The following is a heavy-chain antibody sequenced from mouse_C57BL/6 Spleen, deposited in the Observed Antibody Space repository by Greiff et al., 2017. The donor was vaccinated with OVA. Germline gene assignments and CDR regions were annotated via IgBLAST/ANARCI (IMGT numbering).Heavy chain of an antibody. D-gene: IGHD2-3*01. CDR2: ISSGSSTI. J-gene: IGHJ3*01. CDR1: GFTFSDYG. CDR3: ARSYDGYSPFAY. V-gene: IGHV5-17*01. Sequence: EVKLQESGGGLVKPGGSLKLSCAASGFTFSDYGMHWVRQAPEKGLEWVAYISSGSSTIYYADTVKGRFTISRDNAKNTLFLQMTSLRSEDTAMYYCARSYDGYSPFAYWGQGTLVTVSA.